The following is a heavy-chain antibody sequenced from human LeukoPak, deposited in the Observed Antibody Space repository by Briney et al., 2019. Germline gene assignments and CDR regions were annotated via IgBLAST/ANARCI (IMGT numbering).Heavy chain of an antibody. Sequence: GTSLRLSCTPSGFIFSDFGMHWVRQAPGKGLEWVAVIWYDGSNKYYADSVKGRFTISRDNSKNTLDLQMSSLRAEDTAVYYCARLGSGWHFDYWGQGTLVTVSS. J-gene: IGHJ4*02. D-gene: IGHD6-19*01. CDR1: GFIFSDFG. V-gene: IGHV3-33*01. CDR3: ARLGSGWHFDY. CDR2: IWYDGSNK.